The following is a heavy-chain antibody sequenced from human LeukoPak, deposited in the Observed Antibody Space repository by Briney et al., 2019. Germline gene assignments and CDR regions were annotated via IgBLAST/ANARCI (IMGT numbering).Heavy chain of an antibody. CDR2: IYYSGST. CDR3: ARPRPGDYGMDV. CDR1: GGSISSYY. D-gene: IGHD2-8*02. V-gene: IGHV4-59*01. J-gene: IGHJ6*02. Sequence: SETLSLTCTVSGGSISSYYWSWIRQPPGKGLEWIGYIYYSGSTNYNPSLKSRVTISVDTSKNQFSLKLSSVTAADMAVYYCARPRPGDYGMDVWGQGTTVTVSS.